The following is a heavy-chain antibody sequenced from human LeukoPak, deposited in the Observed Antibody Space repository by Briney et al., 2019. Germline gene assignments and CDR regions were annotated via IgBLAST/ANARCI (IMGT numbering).Heavy chain of an antibody. CDR3: ARDTTIFGVVTCDY. J-gene: IGHJ4*02. CDR2: ISAYNGNT. CDR1: GYTFTSYG. Sequence: RASVKVSCKASGYTFTSYGISWVRQAPGQGLEWMGWISAYNGNTNYAQKLQGRVTMTTDTSTSTAYMEPRSLRSDDTAVYYCARDTTIFGVVTCDYWGQGTLVTVSS. D-gene: IGHD3-3*01. V-gene: IGHV1-18*01.